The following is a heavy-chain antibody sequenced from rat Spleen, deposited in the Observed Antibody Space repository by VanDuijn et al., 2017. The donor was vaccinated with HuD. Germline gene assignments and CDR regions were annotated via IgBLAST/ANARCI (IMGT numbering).Heavy chain of an antibody. CDR3: ARDLRRVPYYYVMDA. V-gene: IGHV2-45*01. CDR1: GFSLTSYN. D-gene: IGHD1-11*01. J-gene: IGHJ4*01. CDR2: IQNGGNT. Sequence: QVQLKESGPGLVQPSETLSLTCTVSGFSLTSYNVHWLRQPPGKGLEWMGRIQNGGNTDYTSALKSRLSISRDTSKSQVFLKMSSLQTEDTATYYCARDLRRVPYYYVMDAWGQGASVTVSS.